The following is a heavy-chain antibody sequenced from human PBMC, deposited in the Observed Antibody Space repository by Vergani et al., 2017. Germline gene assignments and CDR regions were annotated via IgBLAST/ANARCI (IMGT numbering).Heavy chain of an antibody. D-gene: IGHD5-18*01. Sequence: QVQLVQSGAEVKKPGSSVKVSCKASGGTFSSYAISWVRQAPGQGLEWMGWISAYNGNTNYAQKLQGRVTMTTDTSKSTAYMALRSLRSDDTAGYYCAGHTAMGGGYYYGMDVWGQGTTVTVSS. CDR1: GGTFSSYA. J-gene: IGHJ6*02. V-gene: IGHV1-18*01. CDR2: ISAYNGNT. CDR3: AGHTAMGGGYYYGMDV.